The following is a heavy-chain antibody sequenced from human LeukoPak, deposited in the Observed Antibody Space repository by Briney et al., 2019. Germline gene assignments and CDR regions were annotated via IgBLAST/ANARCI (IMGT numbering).Heavy chain of an antibody. D-gene: IGHD3-10*02. Sequence: GGSLRLSCAASGFSFSSYWVNWVRQAPGKGLEWVSYISSSGSTIYYADSVKGRFTISRDNAKNSLYLQMNSLRAEDTAVYYCAELGITMIGGVWGKGTTVTISS. CDR3: AELGITMIGGV. CDR2: ISSSGSTI. J-gene: IGHJ6*04. V-gene: IGHV3-48*03. CDR1: GFSFSSYW.